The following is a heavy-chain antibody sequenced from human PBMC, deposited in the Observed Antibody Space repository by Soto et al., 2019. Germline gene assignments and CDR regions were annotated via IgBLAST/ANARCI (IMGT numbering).Heavy chain of an antibody. Sequence: QVQLQESGPGLVKPSGTLSLTCAVSSGSISSSNWWSWVRQPPGKGLEWIGEIYHSGSTNYNPSLKSRVTISVDKAKIQFSLKLSSVTAVDTAVDYCARAKRRFLEWSFDYWGQGTLVTVSS. D-gene: IGHD3-3*01. CDR2: IYHSGST. CDR1: SGSISSSNW. J-gene: IGHJ4*02. CDR3: ARAKRRFLEWSFDY. V-gene: IGHV4-4*02.